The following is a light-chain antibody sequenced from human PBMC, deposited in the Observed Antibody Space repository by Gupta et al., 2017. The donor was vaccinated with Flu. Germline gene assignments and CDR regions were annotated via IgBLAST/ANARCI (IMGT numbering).Light chain of an antibody. CDR2: WAS. V-gene: IGKV4-1*01. CDR1: RSVLYTSNNKNY. CDR3: QQYFTSPWT. J-gene: IGKJ1*01. Sequence: DIAMTQSPDSLAVSLGERATINCKSSRSVLYTSNNKNYLAWLQQRPGQPPKVIIYWASTRESGVPDRFSGSGSGTDFTLTISGLQAEDVAVYYCQQYFTSPWTFGHGTKVEIK.